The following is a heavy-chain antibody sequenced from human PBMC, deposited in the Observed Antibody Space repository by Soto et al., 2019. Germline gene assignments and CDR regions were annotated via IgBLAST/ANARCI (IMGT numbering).Heavy chain of an antibody. CDR1: GGSIRNGGYA. Sequence: TLSLTCAVSGGSIRNGGYAGSWIRQPPGKGLEWIGYIYHSGSTYYNPSLKSRVTISVDRSKNQFSLKLSSVTAADTAVYYCARGESGNDMGPKYYYYGMDVWGQGTTVTVSS. CDR3: ARGESGNDMGPKYYYYGMDV. CDR2: IYHSGST. J-gene: IGHJ6*02. V-gene: IGHV4-30-2*01. D-gene: IGHD5-12*01.